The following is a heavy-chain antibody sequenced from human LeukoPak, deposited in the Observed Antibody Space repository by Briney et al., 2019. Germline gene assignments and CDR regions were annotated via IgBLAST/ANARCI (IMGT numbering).Heavy chain of an antibody. D-gene: IGHD3-3*01. CDR3: ITGDYDFWSGFYSPNHYFDY. Sequence: GGFLRLSCAASGFTFTSAWMSWVRQAPGKGLEWVGRIKGETAAGAPDYVASVKGRFTISRDDSKNTLFLQMNSLKTEDTAVYYCITGDYDFWSGFYSPNHYFDYWGQGTLVTVSS. CDR1: GFTFTSAW. J-gene: IGHJ4*02. CDR2: IKGETAAGAP. V-gene: IGHV3-15*01.